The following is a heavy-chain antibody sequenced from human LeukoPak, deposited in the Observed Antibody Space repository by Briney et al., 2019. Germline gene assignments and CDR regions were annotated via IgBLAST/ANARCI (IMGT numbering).Heavy chain of an antibody. J-gene: IGHJ6*03. Sequence: GGSLRLSCAASGFNFSTYSMHWVRQAPGKGLEWVSSISTGSGYIYYADSVKGRFTISRDNAKKSLYLQMNNLRAEDTAVYYCATGYFYHYCMDVWGRGTTVTVSS. CDR2: ISTGSGYI. CDR1: GFNFSTYS. CDR3: ATGYFYHYCMDV. V-gene: IGHV3-21*01.